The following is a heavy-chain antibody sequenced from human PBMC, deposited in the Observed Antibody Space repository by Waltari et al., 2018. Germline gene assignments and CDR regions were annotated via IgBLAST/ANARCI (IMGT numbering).Heavy chain of an antibody. CDR1: GGSISSSSYS. J-gene: IGHJ4*02. CDR2: ISGGSSYT. D-gene: IGHD3-16*01. Sequence: VQLQESGPGLVKPSETLSLTCTVSGGSISSSSYSWGWIRQAPGKGLEWVSSISGGSSYTYYADSVKGRFTISRDNVKNSLYLQMNSLRVEDTAVYYCAREWGVMIGTAAYYLDHWTQGTLVTVSS. V-gene: IGHV3-21*01. CDR3: AREWGVMIGTAAYYLDH.